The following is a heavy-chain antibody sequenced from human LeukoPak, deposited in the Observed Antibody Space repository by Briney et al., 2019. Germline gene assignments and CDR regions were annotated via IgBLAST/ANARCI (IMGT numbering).Heavy chain of an antibody. J-gene: IGHJ4*02. CDR1: GFNFVNYG. D-gene: IGHD2/OR15-2a*01. V-gene: IGHV3-30*02. Sequence: PGGSLRLSCEASGFNFVNYGMHWVRQAPGKGLEWVAFIQYDGGKTQYADSVKGRFTISRDNSKNTLSLQMNSLRPEDTGFYYCANKVFPWGQGTLVIVSS. CDR3: ANKVFP. CDR2: IQYDGGKT.